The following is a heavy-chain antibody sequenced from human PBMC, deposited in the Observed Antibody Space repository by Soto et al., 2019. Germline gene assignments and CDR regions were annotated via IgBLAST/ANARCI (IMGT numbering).Heavy chain of an antibody. Sequence: PSETLSLTCTVSGGSISSYYWSWIRQPPGKGLEWIGYIYYSGSTNYNPSLKSRVTISVDTSKNQFSLKLSSVTAADTAVYYCARDSRRLYCDYVWGSYRYGAFDIWGQGTMVTVS. CDR2: IYYSGST. V-gene: IGHV4-59*01. D-gene: IGHD3-16*02. CDR3: ARDSRRLYCDYVWGSYRYGAFDI. CDR1: GGSISSYY. J-gene: IGHJ3*02.